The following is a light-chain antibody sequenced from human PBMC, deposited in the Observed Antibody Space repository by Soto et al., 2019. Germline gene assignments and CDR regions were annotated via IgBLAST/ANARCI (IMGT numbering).Light chain of an antibody. J-gene: IGKJ5*01. CDR3: QQGDDWPLT. Sequence: EIVMPQATATLSVSPGERATLSCRASQSISGELAWYQQRPGQPPRLLIYGVSTSATGVPDRFSGSGSGSDFTLTISGLQSEDVSFDYCQQGDDWPLTSGHVTRL. CDR1: QSISGE. V-gene: IGKV3-15*01. CDR2: GVS.